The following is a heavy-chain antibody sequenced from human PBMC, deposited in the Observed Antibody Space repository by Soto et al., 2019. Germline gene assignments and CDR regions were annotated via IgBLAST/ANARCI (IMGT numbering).Heavy chain of an antibody. CDR3: ARDWDFWNGLYRSDAFDI. D-gene: IGHD3-3*01. CDR2: ISSSGTII. CDR1: GFTFSSYE. Sequence: EVQLVESGGGLVQPGGSLRLSCAASGFTFSSYEMNWVRQAPGKGLEWLSYISSSGTIIYYADSVKGRFTISRDNAKNSVYLQMNSLRAEDTAVYYFARDWDFWNGLYRSDAFDIWGQGTMVTVSS. V-gene: IGHV3-48*03. J-gene: IGHJ3*02.